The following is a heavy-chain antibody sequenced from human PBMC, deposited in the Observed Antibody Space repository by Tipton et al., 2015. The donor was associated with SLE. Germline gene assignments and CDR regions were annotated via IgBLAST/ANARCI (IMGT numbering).Heavy chain of an antibody. CDR3: ARSSGRGYSYGIGY. V-gene: IGHV4-59*12. CDR2: IYYTGST. CDR1: GGSISSYY. D-gene: IGHD5-18*01. Sequence: TLSLTCTVSGGSISSYYWNWIRQPPGKGLEWIGYIYYTGSTSYNPSLKSRVTISVDTSKNQFSLNLSSVTAADTAVYYCARSSGRGYSYGIGYWGQGTLVTVSS. J-gene: IGHJ4*02.